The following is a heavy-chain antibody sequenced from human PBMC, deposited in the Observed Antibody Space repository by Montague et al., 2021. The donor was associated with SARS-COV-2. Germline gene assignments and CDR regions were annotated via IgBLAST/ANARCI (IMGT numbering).Heavy chain of an antibody. D-gene: IGHD3-9*01. CDR3: ARDDYVVLTDSVWGFDY. V-gene: IGHV3-30*04. CDR1: GFDFSTYA. Sequence: SLSLSLSASGFDFSTYALHWVRQAPGKGLEWLSVISYDGSLKYYADSVTGRFTTSRDNSEKTVYLQLSSLTTEDTGIYYCARDDYVVLTDSVWGFDYWGQGTLVTVSS. CDR2: ISYDGSLK. J-gene: IGHJ4*02.